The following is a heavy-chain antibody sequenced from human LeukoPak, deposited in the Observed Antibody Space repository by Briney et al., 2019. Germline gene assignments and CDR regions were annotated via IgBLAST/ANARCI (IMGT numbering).Heavy chain of an antibody. CDR2: ISSSSSYI. D-gene: IGHD1-26*01. CDR1: GFTFSSYS. CDR3: ARAVGARYMDV. J-gene: IGHJ6*03. Sequence: GGSLRLSCAASGFTFSSYSMNWVRQAPGKGLEWVSSISSSSSYIYYADSVKGRFTISRDNAKNSLYLQMNSLRAEDTAVYYCARAVGARYMDVWGKGTTVTVSS. V-gene: IGHV3-21*01.